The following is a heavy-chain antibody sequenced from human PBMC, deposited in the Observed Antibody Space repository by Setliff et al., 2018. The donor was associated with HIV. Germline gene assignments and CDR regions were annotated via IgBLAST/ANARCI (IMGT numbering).Heavy chain of an antibody. Sequence: GESLKISCVASGFTFSTFAMHWVRQVPGKGLEWVSAIDPSGSRIFYSDSVKGRFTISRDNSKNTLYLQMNSLTAEDTAVYYCAKVDNGHCTSASCRDFDYWGQGTLVTVSS. J-gene: IGHJ4*02. V-gene: IGHV3-23*01. CDR3: AKVDNGHCTSASCRDFDY. D-gene: IGHD2-2*03. CDR1: GFTFSTFA. CDR2: IDPSGSRI.